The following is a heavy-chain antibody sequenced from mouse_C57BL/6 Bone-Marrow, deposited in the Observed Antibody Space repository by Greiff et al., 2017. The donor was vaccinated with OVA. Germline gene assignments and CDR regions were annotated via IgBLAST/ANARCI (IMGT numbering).Heavy chain of an antibody. J-gene: IGHJ2*01. CDR3: ARFYYYGSPPFDY. D-gene: IGHD1-1*01. CDR2: IHPNSGST. CDR1: GYTFTSYW. Sequence: QVQLQQPGAELVKPGASVKLSCKASGYTFTSYWMHWVKQRPGQGLEWIGMIHPNSGSTNYNEKFKSKATLTVDKSSSTAYMQLSSLTSEDSAVYYCARFYYYGSPPFDYWGQGTTLTVSS. V-gene: IGHV1-64*01.